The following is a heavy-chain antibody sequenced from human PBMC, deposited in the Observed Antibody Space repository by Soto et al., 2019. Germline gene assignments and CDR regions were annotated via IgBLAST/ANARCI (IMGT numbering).Heavy chain of an antibody. D-gene: IGHD4-17*01. CDR1: GYIFTRYS. J-gene: IGHJ4*02. V-gene: IGHV1-3*01. CDR2: INPGNGDT. Sequence: ASVKVSCKPSGYIFTRYSVHWLRQALGQRLEWMGWINPGNGDTKYSQKLQGRVTITRDTSASAAYMELGSLRAEDTAVYFCARDRGGDYTFDYWGQGTLVTVSS. CDR3: ARDRGGDYTFDY.